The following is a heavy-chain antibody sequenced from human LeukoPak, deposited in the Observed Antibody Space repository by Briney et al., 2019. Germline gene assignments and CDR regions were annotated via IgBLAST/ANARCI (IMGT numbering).Heavy chain of an antibody. CDR2: ISSSGSTI. CDR1: GFTFSDYY. D-gene: IGHD2-15*01. J-gene: IGHJ4*02. CDR3: ASHRYCSGGSCYGARYFDY. Sequence: MAGGSLRLSCAASGFTFSDYYTSWIRQAPGKGLEWVSYISSSGSTIYYADSVKGRFTISRDNAKNSLYLQMNSLRAEDTAVYYCASHRYCSGGSCYGARYFDYWGQGTLVTVSS. V-gene: IGHV3-11*04.